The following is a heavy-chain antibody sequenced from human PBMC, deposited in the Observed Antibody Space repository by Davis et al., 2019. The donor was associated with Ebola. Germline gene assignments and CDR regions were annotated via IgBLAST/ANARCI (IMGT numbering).Heavy chain of an antibody. D-gene: IGHD5-12*01. Sequence: GESLKISCKGSGYSFTSYWIGWVRQMPGKGLAWMGIIYPGDSDTRYSPSFQGQVTISADKSISTAYLQWSSLKASDTAMYYCARLRLRDYYYYGMDVWGQGTTVTVSS. J-gene: IGHJ6*02. CDR2: IYPGDSDT. CDR3: ARLRLRDYYYYGMDV. V-gene: IGHV5-51*01. CDR1: GYSFTSYW.